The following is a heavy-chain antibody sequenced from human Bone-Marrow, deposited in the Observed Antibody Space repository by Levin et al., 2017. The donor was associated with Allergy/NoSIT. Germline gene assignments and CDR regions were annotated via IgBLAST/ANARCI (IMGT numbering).Heavy chain of an antibody. CDR1: GGSFSGYF. Sequence: SETLSLTCAVYGGSFSGYFWTWIRQPPGKGLEWIGEVNYIGATKYNPSLKSRVTISEDTSKKQFSLNLTSVTAADTAVYYCARLHADLLTTTRYSGGSKSDYWGQGTLVTVSS. CDR3: ARLHADLLTTTRYSGGSKSDY. D-gene: IGHD6-19*01. V-gene: IGHV4-34*01. CDR2: VNYIGAT. J-gene: IGHJ4*02.